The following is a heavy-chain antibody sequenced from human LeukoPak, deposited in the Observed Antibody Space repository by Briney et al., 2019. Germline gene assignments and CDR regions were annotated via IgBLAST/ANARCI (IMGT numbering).Heavy chain of an antibody. V-gene: IGHV1-8*01. D-gene: IGHD6-13*01. CDR1: GYTFTNFD. CDR3: ATGYLVTAGLMDV. Sequence: ASVKVSCKASGYTFTNFDISWVRQAAGQRLEWMGWMNPNSGNTGYAQKFQGRVTMTEDTSTDTAYMELSSLRSEDTAVYYCATGYLVTAGLMDVWGQGTTVTVSS. CDR2: MNPNSGNT. J-gene: IGHJ6*02.